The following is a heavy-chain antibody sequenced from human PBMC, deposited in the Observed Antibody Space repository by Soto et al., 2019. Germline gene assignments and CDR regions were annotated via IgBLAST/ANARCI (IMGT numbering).Heavy chain of an antibody. Sequence: SGGGLVQPGRSLRLSCAAFGVTFDDFAMHWVRQIPGKGLEWVSGISWNSGRIGYADSVKGRFTISRDNAKNSLYLQMDSLRAEDTALYYCAKDAGDAGSGPFDYWGQGTLVTVSS. D-gene: IGHD2-15*01. CDR3: AKDAGDAGSGPFDY. CDR2: ISWNSGRI. V-gene: IGHV3-9*01. J-gene: IGHJ4*02. CDR1: GVTFDDFA.